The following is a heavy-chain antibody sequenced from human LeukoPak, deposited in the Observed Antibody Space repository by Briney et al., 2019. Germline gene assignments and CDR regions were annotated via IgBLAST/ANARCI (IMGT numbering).Heavy chain of an antibody. J-gene: IGHJ4*02. Sequence: LGGSLRLSCAASGFTFRNYAMYWVRQAPGKGLEWVAFTNYDGSDRCYADSVKGRFTVSRDNPKNTLYLQMNSLRTEDTAVYYCAKDLPDRYSLEYWGQGTMVTVPS. CDR3: AKDLPDRYSLEY. D-gene: IGHD2-15*01. V-gene: IGHV3-30*02. CDR1: GFTFRNYA. CDR2: TNYDGSDR.